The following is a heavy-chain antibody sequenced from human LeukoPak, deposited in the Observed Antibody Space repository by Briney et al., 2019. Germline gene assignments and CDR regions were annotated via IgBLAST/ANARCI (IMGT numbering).Heavy chain of an antibody. V-gene: IGHV3-21*01. CDR2: ISSSSSYI. Sequence: GGSLRLSCAASGFTFSSYSMNWVRQAPGKGLEWVSSISSSSSYIYYADSAKGRFTISRDNAKNSLYLQMNSLRAEDTAVYYCARNYYYDSSGYFWGVGDYYYYYMDVWGKGTTVTVSS. CDR1: GFTFSSYS. D-gene: IGHD3-22*01. CDR3: ARNYYYDSSGYFWGVGDYYYYYMDV. J-gene: IGHJ6*03.